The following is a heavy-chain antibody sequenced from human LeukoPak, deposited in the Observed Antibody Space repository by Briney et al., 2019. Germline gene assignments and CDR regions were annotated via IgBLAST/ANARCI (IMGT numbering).Heavy chain of an antibody. V-gene: IGHV3-23*01. CDR1: GFTFSSYA. Sequence: GGSLRLSCAASGFTFSSYAMSWVRQAPGKGLEWVSAISGSGGSTYYADSVKGRFTISRDNAKNSLYLQMNSLRDEDTAVYYCARGRYDFWSGYYPGDYWGQGTLVTVSS. CDR2: ISGSGGST. J-gene: IGHJ4*02. D-gene: IGHD3-3*01. CDR3: ARGRYDFWSGYYPGDY.